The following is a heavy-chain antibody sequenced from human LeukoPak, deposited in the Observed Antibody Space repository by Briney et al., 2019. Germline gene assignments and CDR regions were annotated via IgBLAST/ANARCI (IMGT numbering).Heavy chain of an antibody. CDR3: ARSWSSGYYTLYYFDY. J-gene: IGHJ4*02. CDR1: GYTFTSYD. D-gene: IGHD3-22*01. V-gene: IGHV1-8*01. Sequence: AASVKVSCKASGYTFTSYDINWVRQATGQGLEWMGWMNPNSGNTGYAQKFQGRVTMTRNTSISTAYMELSSLRSEDTAVYYCARSWSSGYYTLYYFDYWSQGTLVTVS. CDR2: MNPNSGNT.